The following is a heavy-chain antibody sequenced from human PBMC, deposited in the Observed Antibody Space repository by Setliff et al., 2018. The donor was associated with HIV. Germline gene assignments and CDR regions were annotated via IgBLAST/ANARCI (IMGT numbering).Heavy chain of an antibody. J-gene: IGHJ3*02. CDR3: ARIPTGGAFDI. V-gene: IGHV1-69*10. D-gene: IGHD7-27*01. Sequence: SVKVSCKASGGTFTNSAIGWVRQAPGQGLEWMGAIVPILGIANSAQKFQGRVTITTDESTSTAYMELSSLRSEDTAVYYCARIPTGGAFDIWGQGTVVTVSS. CDR2: IVPILGIA. CDR1: GGTFTNSA.